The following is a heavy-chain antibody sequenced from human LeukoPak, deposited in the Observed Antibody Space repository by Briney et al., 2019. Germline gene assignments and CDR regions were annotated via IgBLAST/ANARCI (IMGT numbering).Heavy chain of an antibody. J-gene: IGHJ4*02. CDR2: IYSGGST. V-gene: IGHV3-53*01. Sequence: GGSLRLSCAASGFIVSSNHMSWVRQAPGKGLEWVSIIYSGGSTYYADSVKGRFTISRDNAKNSLYLQMNSLRAEDTAVYYCATGGTYFDCWGQGTLVTVSS. D-gene: IGHD1-26*01. CDR3: ATGGTYFDC. CDR1: GFIVSSNH.